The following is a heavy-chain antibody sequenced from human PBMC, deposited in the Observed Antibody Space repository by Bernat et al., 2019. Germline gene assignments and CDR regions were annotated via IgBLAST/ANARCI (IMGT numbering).Heavy chain of an antibody. D-gene: IGHD5-12*01. CDR2: IIPIFGTA. J-gene: IGHJ3*02. CDR1: GGTFSSYA. Sequence: QVQLVQSGAEVKKPGSSVKVSCKASGGTFSSYAISWVRQAPGQGLEWMGGIIPIFGTANYAQKFQGRVTITADESASTAYMRLSSLESEDTAVYYCARGDVIVATILAFDIWGQGTMVTVSS. V-gene: IGHV1-69*01. CDR3: ARGDVIVATILAFDI.